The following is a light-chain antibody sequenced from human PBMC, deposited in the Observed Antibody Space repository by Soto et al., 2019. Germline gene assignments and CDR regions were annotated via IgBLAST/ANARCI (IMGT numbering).Light chain of an antibody. Sequence: QSVLTQPASVSGSPGQSITISCTGTSTDVGGYNFVSWYQQHPGKAPKLMIYDVSIRPSGISNRFSGSKSGNTASLTISGLQAEDEADYYCTSYTTTSTRVVFGGGTKLTVL. V-gene: IGLV2-14*01. CDR3: TSYTTTSTRVV. CDR2: DVS. CDR1: STDVGGYNF. J-gene: IGLJ2*01.